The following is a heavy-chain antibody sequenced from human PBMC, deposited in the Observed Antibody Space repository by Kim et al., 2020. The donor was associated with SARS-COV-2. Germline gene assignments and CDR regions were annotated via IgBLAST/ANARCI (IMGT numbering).Heavy chain of an antibody. CDR3: ARGGYCSGSSCYNHDAFDI. D-gene: IGHD2-15*01. Sequence: SQTLSLTCAVSGASISSGGYSWSWIRQPPGQGLEWIGYIYHSGSTFYNPSLKSRVAISVDTSKNQFSLKLTSVTAADTAMYYSARGGYCSGSSCYNHDAFDIWGQGTMVTVSS. CDR1: GASISSGGYS. V-gene: IGHV4-30-2*01. CDR2: IYHSGST. J-gene: IGHJ3*02.